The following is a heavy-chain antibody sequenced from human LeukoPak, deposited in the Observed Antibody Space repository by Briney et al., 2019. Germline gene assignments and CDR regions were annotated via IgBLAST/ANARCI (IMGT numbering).Heavy chain of an antibody. J-gene: IGHJ1*01. CDR2: ISGSGGST. CDR1: GFTFSSYA. V-gene: IGHV3-23*01. D-gene: IGHD1-26*01. Sequence: QPGGSLRLSCAASGFTFSSYAMSWVRQAPGKGLEWVSAISGSGGSTYYADSVKGRFTISRDNSKNTLYLQMNSLRAEDTAVYYCANIWELLSSIQHWGQGTLVTVSS. CDR3: ANIWELLSSIQH.